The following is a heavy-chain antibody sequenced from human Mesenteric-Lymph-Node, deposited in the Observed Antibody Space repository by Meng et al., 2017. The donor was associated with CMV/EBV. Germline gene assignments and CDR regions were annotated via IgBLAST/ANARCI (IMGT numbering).Heavy chain of an antibody. V-gene: IGHV1-69*05. CDR2: IIPIFGTA. J-gene: IGHJ1*01. CDR1: GGTFSSYA. CDR3: ARGVPAPWGAEYFQH. Sequence: SVKVSCKASGGTFSSYAISWVRQAPGQGLEWMGGIIPIFGTANYAQKFQGRVTMTTDTSTSTAYMELRSLRSDDTAVYYCARGVPAPWGAEYFQHWGQGTLVTVSS. D-gene: IGHD2-2*01.